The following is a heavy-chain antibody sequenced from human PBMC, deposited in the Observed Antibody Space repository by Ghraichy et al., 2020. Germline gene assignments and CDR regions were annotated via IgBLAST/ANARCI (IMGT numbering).Heavy chain of an antibody. Sequence: ASVKVSCKASGYTFTSYYMHWVRQAPGQGLEWMGIINPSGGSTSYAQKFQGRVTMTRDTSTSTAYMELSRLRSEDTAVYYCARECRELDSPPLVRFHPWGQGSLV. V-gene: IGHV1-46*01. CDR1: GYTFTSYY. CDR3: ARECRELDSPPLVRFHP. CDR2: INPSGGST. D-gene: IGHD2-2*03. J-gene: IGHJ5*02.